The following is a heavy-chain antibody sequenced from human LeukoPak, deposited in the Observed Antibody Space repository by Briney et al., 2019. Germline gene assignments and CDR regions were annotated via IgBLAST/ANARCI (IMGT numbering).Heavy chain of an antibody. CDR1: GLTFSSYA. CDR3: AKSQIVVVPAAPFDY. J-gene: IGHJ4*02. CDR2: ISGSGGST. D-gene: IGHD2-2*01. Sequence: PGGSLRLSCAASGLTFSSYAMSWVRQAPGKGLEWVSAISGSGGSTYYADSVKGRFTISRDNSKNTLYLQMNSLRAEDTAVYYCAKSQIVVVPAAPFDYWGQGTLVTVSS. V-gene: IGHV3-23*01.